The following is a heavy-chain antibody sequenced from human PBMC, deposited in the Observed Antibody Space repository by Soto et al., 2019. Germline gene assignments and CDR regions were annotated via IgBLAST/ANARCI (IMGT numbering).Heavy chain of an antibody. Sequence: QVQLVQSGAEVKKPGASVKVSCKASGYTFTSYDINWVRQATGQGLEWMGWMNPNSGNTGYAQKFQGRVTMTRNTSISTAYIELSSLRSEDTAVYYCASQGSCSGCSCYSVGYWGQGTLVTVSP. CDR3: ASQGSCSGCSCYSVGY. J-gene: IGHJ4*02. CDR2: MNPNSGNT. CDR1: GYTFTSYD. D-gene: IGHD2-15*01. V-gene: IGHV1-8*01.